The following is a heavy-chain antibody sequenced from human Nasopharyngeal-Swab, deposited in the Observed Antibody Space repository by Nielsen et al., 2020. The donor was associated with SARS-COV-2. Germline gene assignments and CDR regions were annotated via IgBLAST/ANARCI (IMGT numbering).Heavy chain of an antibody. Sequence: GESLQISCKGSGYSFTRYWIGWVRQMPGKGLEWMGMIYPGDSATRFSPSFQGQVTISADKSISTAYLQWSSLKASDTAMYYCARQPSLYGSGSPGDYWGQGTLVTVSS. V-gene: IGHV5-51*01. CDR1: GYSFTRYW. D-gene: IGHD3-10*01. CDR2: IYPGDSAT. CDR3: ARQPSLYGSGSPGDY. J-gene: IGHJ4*02.